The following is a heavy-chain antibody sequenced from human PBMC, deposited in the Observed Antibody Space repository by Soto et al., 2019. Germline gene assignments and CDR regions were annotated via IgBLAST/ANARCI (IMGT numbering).Heavy chain of an antibody. D-gene: IGHD2-21*02. Sequence: PSETLSLTCPISGGSINNFYWTWIRQPPGEGLEWIANIYYSGSTNYSPSLESRVTISVDTSKNQFSLKLTSVTAADTAVYYCARGYGGDYFWFDLWGQGTQVTVSS. CDR2: IYYSGST. V-gene: IGHV4-59*01. CDR3: ARGYGGDYFWFDL. J-gene: IGHJ5*02. CDR1: GGSINNFY.